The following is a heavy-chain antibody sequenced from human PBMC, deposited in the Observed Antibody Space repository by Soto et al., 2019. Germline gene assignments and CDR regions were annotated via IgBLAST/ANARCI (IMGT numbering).Heavy chain of an antibody. CDR3: ARLSGFYHSDD. CDR1: GYSFTSYA. CDR2: SNAGNGNT. Sequence: QVQLVQSGAEVKKPGASVKVSCKASGYSFTSYAMHWVREAPGQRLEWMGWSNAGNGNTKYSQKFQGRITITRDTSASTPYMQLISLRSEDTTVHYCARLSGFYHSDDWGQGTLVTGSS. D-gene: IGHD3-22*01. J-gene: IGHJ4*02. V-gene: IGHV1-3*01.